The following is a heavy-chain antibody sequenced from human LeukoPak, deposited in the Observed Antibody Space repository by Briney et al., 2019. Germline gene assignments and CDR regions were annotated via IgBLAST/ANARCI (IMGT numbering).Heavy chain of an antibody. CDR1: GLTFSSYS. CDR2: ISSSSSTI. CDR3: AREDYYYGMDV. V-gene: IGHV3-48*04. J-gene: IGHJ6*02. Sequence: GGSLRLSCAASGLTFSSYSMNWVRQAPGKGLEWVSYISSSSSTIYYADSVKGRFTISRDNAKNSLYLQMNSLRAEDTAVYYCAREDYYYGMDVWGQGTTVTVSS.